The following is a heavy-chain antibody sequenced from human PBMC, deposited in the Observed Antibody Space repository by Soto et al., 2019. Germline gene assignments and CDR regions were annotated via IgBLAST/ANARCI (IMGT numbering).Heavy chain of an antibody. V-gene: IGHV4-39*07. CDR2: VFYTGFT. Sequence: SETLSLTCAVSGGSISGSYYYWGWLRQSPGKGPEWIGSVFYTGFTSYNPSLESRVSVSVDTSKNQFSLRLSSVTAADTAVYYCARPSVPATRGPLDYWGQGALVTVSS. CDR3: ARPSVPATRGPLDY. D-gene: IGHD6-19*01. CDR1: GGSISGSYYY. J-gene: IGHJ4*02.